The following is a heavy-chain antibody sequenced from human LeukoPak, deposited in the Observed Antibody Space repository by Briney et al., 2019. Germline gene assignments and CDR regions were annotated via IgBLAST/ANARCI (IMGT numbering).Heavy chain of an antibody. CDR3: ARDRGDTAMAYYFDY. CDR2: ISSSSSYI. CDR1: GFTFSSYS. V-gene: IGHV3-21*01. Sequence: GGSLRPSCAASGFTFSSYSMNWVRQAPGKGLEWVSSISSSSSYIYYADSVKGRFTISRDNAKNSLYLQMNSLRAEDTAVYYCARDRGDTAMAYYFDYWGQGTLVTVSS. J-gene: IGHJ4*02. D-gene: IGHD5-18*01.